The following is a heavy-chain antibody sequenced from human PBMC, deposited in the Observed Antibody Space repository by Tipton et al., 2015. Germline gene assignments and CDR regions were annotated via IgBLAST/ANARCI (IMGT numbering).Heavy chain of an antibody. CDR2: IKEDGSEK. D-gene: IGHD5-24*01. V-gene: IGHV3-7*01. CDR1: GFTFSRYW. Sequence: GSLRLSCAASGFTFSRYWMHWVRQAPGKGLEWVATIKEDGSEKYHVDSVKGRFTISRDNARNSVYLEMNSLRAEDTAVYYCARADLVRWLQPDSWGQGTLVTVSS. CDR3: ARADLVRWLQPDS. J-gene: IGHJ4*02.